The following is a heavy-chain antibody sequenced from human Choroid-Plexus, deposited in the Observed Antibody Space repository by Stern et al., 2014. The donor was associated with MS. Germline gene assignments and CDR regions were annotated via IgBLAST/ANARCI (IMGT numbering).Heavy chain of an antibody. Sequence: QVQLVQSGGGVVQPGRPLRLSCVASGFTLGSCAMHWVRQAPGKGLEGVAGVSYAGSNKYYADSVKGRFTISRDNSQNTLYMQMNSLRPEDTAVYYCAKDRQYLTYFFDHWGQGSLVTVSS. J-gene: IGHJ5*02. CDR3: AKDRQYLTYFFDH. CDR1: GFTLGSCA. V-gene: IGHV3-30*18. D-gene: IGHD2/OR15-2a*01. CDR2: VSYAGSNK.